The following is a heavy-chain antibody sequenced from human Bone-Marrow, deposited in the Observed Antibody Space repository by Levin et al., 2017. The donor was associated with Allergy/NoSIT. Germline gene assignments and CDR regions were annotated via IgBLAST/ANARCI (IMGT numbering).Heavy chain of an antibody. Sequence: GESLKISCAASGFSFSDSDMHWVRQASGQGLEWIGRMRIKATTYATTYVASVKGRFTISRDDSKNVAYLQMNSLKSEDTAIYYCARSLGEDCRGGICPDRWGQGTLVTVSS. V-gene: IGHV3-73*01. CDR3: ARSLGEDCRGGICPDR. J-gene: IGHJ4*02. D-gene: IGHD3-16*01. CDR2: MRIKATTYAT. CDR1: GFSFSDSD.